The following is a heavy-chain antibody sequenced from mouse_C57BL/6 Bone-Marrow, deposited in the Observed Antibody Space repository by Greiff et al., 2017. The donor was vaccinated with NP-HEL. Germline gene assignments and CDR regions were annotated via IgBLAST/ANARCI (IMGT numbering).Heavy chain of an antibody. CDR1: GFSFNTYA. Sequence: EVQRVESGGGLVQPKGSLKLSCAASGFSFNTYAMNWVRQAPGTGLEWVARIRSKSNNYATYYADSVKDRFTISRDDSESMLYLQMNNLKTEDTAMYYCVSTTALAGRYFDVWGTGTTVTVSS. V-gene: IGHV10-1*01. J-gene: IGHJ1*03. D-gene: IGHD1-2*01. CDR2: IRSKSNNYAT. CDR3: VSTTALAGRYFDV.